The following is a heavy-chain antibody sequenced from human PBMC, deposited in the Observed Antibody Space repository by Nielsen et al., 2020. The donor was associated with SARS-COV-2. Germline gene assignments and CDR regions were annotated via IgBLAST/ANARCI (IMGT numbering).Heavy chain of an antibody. CDR2: INHTGDT. J-gene: IGHJ4*02. Sequence: SETLSLTCAVSGGSFTAYYWSWIRQPPGKGLEWIGEINHTGDTNNSPSLRSRVTVSRDTSKNQFSLKLSSVTAADTAVYYCVRVGPTGSRTFFDFWGQGTLVTVSS. V-gene: IGHV4-34*01. CDR3: VRVGPTGSRTFFDF. CDR1: GGSFTAYY. D-gene: IGHD3-9*01.